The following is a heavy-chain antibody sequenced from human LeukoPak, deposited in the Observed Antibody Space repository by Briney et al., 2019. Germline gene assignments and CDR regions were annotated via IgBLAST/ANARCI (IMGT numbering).Heavy chain of an antibody. Sequence: GGSLRLSCAASGFTFSSYSMNWVRQAPGKGLEWVSSISSSSSYIYYADSVKGRFTISRDNAKNSLYLQMNSLRTEDTAVYYCASSIYDFWSGEGVGYVWGKGTTVTVPS. J-gene: IGHJ6*04. V-gene: IGHV3-21*01. CDR3: ASSIYDFWSGEGVGYV. D-gene: IGHD3-3*01. CDR2: ISSSSSYI. CDR1: GFTFSSYS.